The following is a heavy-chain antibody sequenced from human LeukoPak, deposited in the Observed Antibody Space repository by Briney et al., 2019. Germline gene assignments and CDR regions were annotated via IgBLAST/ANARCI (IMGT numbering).Heavy chain of an antibody. D-gene: IGHD1-26*01. V-gene: IGHV3-53*01. CDR3: ARCLSGNYYYYGMDV. CDR2: IYSVGST. CDR1: GFTVSSTY. J-gene: IGHJ6*02. Sequence: QPGGSLRLSCAASGFTVSSTYMNWVRQAPGKGLEWVSVIYSVGSTYYADSVKGRFTISRDNSKSTLYLQMNSLRAEDTAVYYCARCLSGNYYYYGMDVWGQGTTVTVSS.